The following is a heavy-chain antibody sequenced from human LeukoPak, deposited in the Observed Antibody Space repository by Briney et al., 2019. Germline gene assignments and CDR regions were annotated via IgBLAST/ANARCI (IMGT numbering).Heavy chain of an antibody. CDR3: ARGEVVAATENWFDP. CDR2: IYTSEST. D-gene: IGHD2-15*01. J-gene: IGHJ5*02. V-gene: IGHV4-61*02. Sequence: PSQTLSLTCSVSGGSISSSNYYWSWIRQPAGKGLEWIGRIYTSESTNYNPSLKSRVTISVDTSKNQFSLKLSSVTAADTAVYYCARGEVVAATENWFDPWGQGTLVTVSS. CDR1: GGSISSSNYY.